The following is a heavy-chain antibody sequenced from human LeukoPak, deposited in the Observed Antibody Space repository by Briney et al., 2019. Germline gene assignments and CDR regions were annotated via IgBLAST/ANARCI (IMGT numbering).Heavy chain of an antibody. Sequence: GTSLRLSCAASGFTFNTYAVHWVRQAPGKGLEWVSSISSSSSYIYYADSVKGRFTISRDNAKNSLYLQMNSLRAEDTAVYYCARDPHWESGAHIVVVTPAYYFDYWGQGTLVTVSS. CDR3: ARDPHWESGAHIVVVTPAYYFDY. CDR1: GFTFNTYA. V-gene: IGHV3-21*01. CDR2: ISSSSSYI. D-gene: IGHD2-21*02. J-gene: IGHJ4*02.